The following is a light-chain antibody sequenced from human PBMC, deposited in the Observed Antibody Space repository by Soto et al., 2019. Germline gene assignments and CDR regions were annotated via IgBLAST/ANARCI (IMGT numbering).Light chain of an antibody. J-gene: IGKJ3*01. Sequence: EIVLTQSPATLSLSPGERATLSCRASQSVSSYLAWYQQKPGQAPRLLIYGASTRATGIPARFSGSGSETEFTLTISSLQSEDFGVYYCQQYNNWPREFTFGPGTKVDIK. V-gene: IGKV3-15*01. CDR3: QQYNNWPREFT. CDR2: GAS. CDR1: QSVSSY.